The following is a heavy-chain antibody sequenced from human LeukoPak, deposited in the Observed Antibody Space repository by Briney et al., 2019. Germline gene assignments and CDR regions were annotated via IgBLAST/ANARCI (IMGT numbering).Heavy chain of an antibody. CDR2: IYYSGST. Sequence: SETLSLTCTVSAGSISSYYWSWIRQPPGKGLEWIGYIYYSGSTNYNPSLKSRVTISVDTSKNQFSLKLSSVTAADTAVYYCARAAYGDFSFDYWGQGTLVTVSS. D-gene: IGHD4-17*01. CDR3: ARAAYGDFSFDY. V-gene: IGHV4-59*01. CDR1: AGSISSYY. J-gene: IGHJ4*02.